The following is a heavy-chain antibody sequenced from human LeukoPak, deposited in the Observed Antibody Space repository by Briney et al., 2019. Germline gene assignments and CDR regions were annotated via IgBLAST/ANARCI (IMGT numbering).Heavy chain of an antibody. CDR3: ARARVAAKSGYMDV. CDR1: GFTFSSYE. V-gene: IGHV3-66*01. J-gene: IGHJ6*03. Sequence: GGSLRLSCAASGFTFSSYEMSWVRQAPGKGLEWVSVIYSGGSTYYADSVKGRFTISRDNSKNTLYLQMGSLRDEDLAVYYCARARVAAKSGYMDVWGTGTTVTISS. CDR2: IYSGGST. D-gene: IGHD2-15*01.